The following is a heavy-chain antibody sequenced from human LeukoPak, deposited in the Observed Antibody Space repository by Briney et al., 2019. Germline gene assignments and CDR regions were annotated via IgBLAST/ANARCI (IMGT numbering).Heavy chain of an antibody. CDR1: GYTFTSYG. CDR2: TSAYNGNT. J-gene: IGHJ6*03. D-gene: IGHD1-26*01. V-gene: IGHV1-18*01. Sequence: EASVKVSCKASGYTFTSYGISWVRQAPGQGLEWMGWTSAYNGNTNYAQKLQGRVTMTTDTSTSTAYMELRSLRSDDTAVYYCARISGSYYLYYYYMDVWGKGTTVTVSS. CDR3: ARISGSYYLYYYYMDV.